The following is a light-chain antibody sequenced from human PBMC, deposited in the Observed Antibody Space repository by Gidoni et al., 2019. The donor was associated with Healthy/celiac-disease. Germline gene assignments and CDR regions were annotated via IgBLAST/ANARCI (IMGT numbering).Light chain of an antibody. J-gene: IGLJ3*02. V-gene: IGLV2-18*01. Sequence: QSALTQPPSVSGSPGQSVTISCTGTSSDVGSHNRVSWYQQPPGTAPKLMIYEVSNRPSGVPDRFSGSKSGNTASLTISGLQAEDEADYYCSLYTSSSTLEFGGGTKLTVL. CDR1: SSDVGSHNR. CDR2: EVS. CDR3: SLYTSSSTLE.